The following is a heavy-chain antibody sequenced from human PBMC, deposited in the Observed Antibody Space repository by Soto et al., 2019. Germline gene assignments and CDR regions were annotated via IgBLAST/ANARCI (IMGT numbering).Heavy chain of an antibody. CDR3: AKGGAIVAAGTRVDLNTASAV. J-gene: IGHJ6*03. CDR1: GYGKTVYY. V-gene: IGHV1-2*02. Sequence: WKTSGYGKTVYYVRWMRHAQEQGLEWMGWINPNSGDTYLAQRFQGRVTMNRDTSIGTAYMELRGLTSDDTADNYCAKGGAIVAAGTRVDLNTASAVWGKGTTVTVS. CDR2: INPNSGDT. D-gene: IGHD1-26*01.